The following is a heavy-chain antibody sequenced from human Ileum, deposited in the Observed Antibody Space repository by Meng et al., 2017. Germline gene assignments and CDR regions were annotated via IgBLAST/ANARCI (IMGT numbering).Heavy chain of an antibody. Sequence: QAQFKQWGAGRLKPSETLSPSCAVYGGAFDGCYWTWIRQSPGKGLEWIGEINHSGSTNFNPSLKSRVTMSVDTSKKQFSLNLTSVTAADTAMYYCVRGLLVPNAIRTEYFPLWGQGTLVTVSS. CDR1: GGAFDGCY. V-gene: IGHV4-34*01. CDR3: VRGLLVPNAIRTEYFPL. D-gene: IGHD2-2*02. J-gene: IGHJ1*01. CDR2: INHSGST.